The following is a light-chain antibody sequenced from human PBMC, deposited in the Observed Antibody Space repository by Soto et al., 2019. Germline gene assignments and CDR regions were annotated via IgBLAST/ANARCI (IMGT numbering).Light chain of an antibody. CDR3: AAWDDSLNGRV. Sequence: QSVLTQPPSASGTPGQRVTISCSGSSSNIGSNTVNWYQQLPGTAPKLLIYNNNQRPSGVPVRFSGSKSGTSASLAISGLQSEDEADYYCAAWDDSLNGRVFGTGTKLTVL. V-gene: IGLV1-44*01. CDR2: NNN. CDR1: SSNIGSNT. J-gene: IGLJ1*01.